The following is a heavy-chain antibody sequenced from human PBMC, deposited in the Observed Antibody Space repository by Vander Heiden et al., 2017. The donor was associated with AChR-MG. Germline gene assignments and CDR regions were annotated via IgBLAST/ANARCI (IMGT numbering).Heavy chain of an antibody. Sequence: EVQLLASGGGLVQPGGSLILSCAASGFTFSSYAMGWVRQAPGKGLEWVSAISGSGGSTYYADSVKGRFTISRDNSKNTLYLQMNSLRAEDTAVYYCAKGDYDILTGYYTFDYWGQGTLVTVSS. J-gene: IGHJ4*02. CDR2: ISGSGGST. V-gene: IGHV3-23*01. D-gene: IGHD3-9*01. CDR1: GFTFSSYA. CDR3: AKGDYDILTGYYTFDY.